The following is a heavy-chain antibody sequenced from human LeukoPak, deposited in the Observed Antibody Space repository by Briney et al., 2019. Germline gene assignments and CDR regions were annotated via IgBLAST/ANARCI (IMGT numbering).Heavy chain of an antibody. D-gene: IGHD3-22*01. CDR1: GFTFSTNG. V-gene: IGHV3-33*01. Sequence: GGSLRLSCAAAGFTFSTNGMHWVRQAPGKGLEWVADVWYDGGNRYYADSVKGRFTISRDNSKSTLYLQMDSLRAEDTAMYYCARGTWSSGSFYYFDHWGQGTLVTVSS. J-gene: IGHJ4*02. CDR2: VWYDGGNR. CDR3: ARGTWSSGSFYYFDH.